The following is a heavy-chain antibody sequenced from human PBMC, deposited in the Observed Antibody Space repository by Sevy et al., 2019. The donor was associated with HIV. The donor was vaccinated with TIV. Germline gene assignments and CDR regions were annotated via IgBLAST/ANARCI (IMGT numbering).Heavy chain of an antibody. V-gene: IGHV3-21*01. CDR2: ISFSNNYI. J-gene: IGHJ3*01. CDR3: ARPYGSGSWEAFDL. Sequence: GGSLRLSCTASGFTFNSYTMNWVRQAPGKGLEWVSSISFSNNYIYYADSVKGRFTISRDNARNLLFLQMNSLGVEDTALYYCARPYGSGSWEAFDLWGRGTLVTVSS. CDR1: GFTFNSYT. D-gene: IGHD3-10*01.